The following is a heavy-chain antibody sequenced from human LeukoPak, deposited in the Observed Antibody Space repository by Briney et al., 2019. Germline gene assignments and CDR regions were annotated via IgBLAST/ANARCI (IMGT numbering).Heavy chain of an antibody. Sequence: GGSLRLSCAASGITFGIYWMSWVRQAPGKGLEWVANIKQDGSDKYYVDSVKGRFTISRDNAKNSLYLQMNSLRAEDTAVYYCARACYYDSSGYCHDAFDSWGQGTMVTVSS. CDR2: IKQDGSDK. V-gene: IGHV3-7*01. CDR1: GITFGIYW. J-gene: IGHJ3*02. CDR3: ARACYYDSSGYCHDAFDS. D-gene: IGHD3-22*01.